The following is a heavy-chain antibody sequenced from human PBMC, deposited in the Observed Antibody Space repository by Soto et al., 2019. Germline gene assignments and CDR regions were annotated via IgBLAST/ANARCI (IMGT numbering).Heavy chain of an antibody. CDR3: ARAVVSCSGGSCHNWFDP. J-gene: IGHJ5*02. V-gene: IGHV3-13*01. Sequence: QPGGSLRLSCAASGFTFSSYEMHWVRQATGKGLEWVSAIGTASDTYYPDSVKGRFTISRENAKNSLYLQMNSLRAGDTAVYYCARAVVSCSGGSCHNWFDPWGQGTLVTVSS. D-gene: IGHD2-15*01. CDR1: GFTFSSYE. CDR2: IGTASDT.